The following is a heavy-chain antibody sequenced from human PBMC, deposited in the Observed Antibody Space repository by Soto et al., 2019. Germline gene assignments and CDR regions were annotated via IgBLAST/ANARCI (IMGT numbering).Heavy chain of an antibody. Sequence: GGSLRLSCAASGFTFSDYYMSWIRQAPGKGLEWVSYISSSSSYTNYADSVRGRFTISRDNAKNSLYLQMNSLRAEDTAVYYCAREDILGTRSFDYWGQGALVTVSS. CDR2: ISSSSSYT. D-gene: IGHD1-26*01. J-gene: IGHJ4*02. V-gene: IGHV3-11*06. CDR1: GFTFSDYY. CDR3: AREDILGTRSFDY.